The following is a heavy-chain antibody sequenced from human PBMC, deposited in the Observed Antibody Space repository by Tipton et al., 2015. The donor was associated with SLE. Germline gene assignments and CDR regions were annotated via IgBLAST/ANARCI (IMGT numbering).Heavy chain of an antibody. CDR3: ARSTTLQGCMAV. CDR2: IYYGGHT. Sequence: TLSLTCTVSGGAISSYYWSWVRQPPGKGLEWIGYIYYGGHTKYNPSHMSRAAISVDTSKDQFYLNLTSVTAADTAVYYCARSTTLQGCMAVWGQGTTVTVSS. D-gene: IGHD1-1*01. CDR1: GGAISSYY. V-gene: IGHV4-59*08. J-gene: IGHJ6*02.